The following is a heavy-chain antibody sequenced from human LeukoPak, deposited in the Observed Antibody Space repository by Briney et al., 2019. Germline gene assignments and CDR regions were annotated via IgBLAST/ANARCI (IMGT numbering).Heavy chain of an antibody. CDR3: ARPLQYYYDSSGYYSGFSAFDY. CDR2: IGGRGGST. V-gene: IGHV3-23*01. J-gene: IGHJ4*02. CDR1: GFTFSSYT. D-gene: IGHD3-22*01. Sequence: GGSLRLSCVGSGFTFSSYTMTWVRQAPGKGLEWVSAIGGRGGSTYYADSVKGRFTITRDNSKNTLYMQMDSLRAEDTAVYYCARPLQYYYDSSGYYSGFSAFDYWGQGTLVTVSS.